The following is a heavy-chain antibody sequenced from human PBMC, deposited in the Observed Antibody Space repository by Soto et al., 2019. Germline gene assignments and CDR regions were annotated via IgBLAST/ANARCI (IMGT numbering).Heavy chain of an antibody. D-gene: IGHD3-9*01. CDR2: INPNIGGT. CDR3: ARDRSPPDDILTGYRAVVYYYYGMDV. Sequence: GASVKVSCKASGYTFTGYYMHWVRQAPGQGLEWMRWINPNIGGTNYAQKFQGWVTMTRDTSISTAYMELSRLRSDDTAVYYCARDRSPPDDILTGYRAVVYYYYGMDVWGQGTTVTVSS. J-gene: IGHJ6*02. V-gene: IGHV1-2*04. CDR1: GYTFTGYY.